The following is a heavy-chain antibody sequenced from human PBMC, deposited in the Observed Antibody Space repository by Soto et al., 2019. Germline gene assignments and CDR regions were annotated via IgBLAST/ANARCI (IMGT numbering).Heavy chain of an antibody. Sequence: QVQLVQSGAEVKKPGASVKVSCKASGYTFTNFGISWVRQAPGQGLEWMGWISAYNGNTNYAQKFQGIVTMTTATSTSTAYREVRSLRFDGTAVYYGARGGTPIDYWGQGTLVTVSS. CDR2: ISAYNGNT. CDR3: ARGGTPIDY. V-gene: IGHV1-18*01. J-gene: IGHJ4*02. CDR1: GYTFTNFG. D-gene: IGHD3-16*01.